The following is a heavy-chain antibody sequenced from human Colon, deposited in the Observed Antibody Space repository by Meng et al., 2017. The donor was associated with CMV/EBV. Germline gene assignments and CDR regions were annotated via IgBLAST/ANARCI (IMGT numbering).Heavy chain of an antibody. CDR1: GFAFNTFA. J-gene: IGHJ4*02. D-gene: IGHD5-12*01. Sequence: GESLKISCAASGFAFNTFAMSWVRQAPGKGLEWVSIIYRSGTSTYYADSVRGRFTISRDGSKNFLYLQMNSLRADDTAVYYCAKGTGWSGFFPIDFWGQGSRVTVSS. CDR3: AKGTGWSGFFPIDF. CDR2: IYRSGTST. V-gene: IGHV3-23*03.